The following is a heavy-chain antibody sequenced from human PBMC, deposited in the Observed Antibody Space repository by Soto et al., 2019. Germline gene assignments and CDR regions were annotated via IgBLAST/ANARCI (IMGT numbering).Heavy chain of an antibody. Sequence: GGSLRLSCAASGFTFSSYWMHWVRQAPGKGLVWVSRINSDGSSTSYADSVKGRFTISRDNAKNTLYLQMNSLRAEDTAVYYCARAEYSGYDLAFDIWGQGTMVTVSS. CDR3: ARAEYSGYDLAFDI. CDR1: GFTFSSYW. CDR2: INSDGSST. J-gene: IGHJ3*02. V-gene: IGHV3-74*01. D-gene: IGHD5-12*01.